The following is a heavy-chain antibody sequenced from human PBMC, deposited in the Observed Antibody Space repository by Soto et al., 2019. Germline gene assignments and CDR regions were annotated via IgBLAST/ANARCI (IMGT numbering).Heavy chain of an antibody. J-gene: IGHJ5*02. CDR2: IYPGDSDT. D-gene: IGHD3-9*01. CDR1: GYSFTSYW. CDR3: ARGGWNYDILTGYYLYNWFDP. V-gene: IGHV5-51*01. Sequence: PGESLKISCKGSGYSFTSYWIGWVRQMPGKGLEWMGIIYPGDSDTRYSPSFQGQVTISADKSISTAYLQWSSLKASDTAMYYCARGGWNYDILTGYYLYNWFDPWGQGALVTVSS.